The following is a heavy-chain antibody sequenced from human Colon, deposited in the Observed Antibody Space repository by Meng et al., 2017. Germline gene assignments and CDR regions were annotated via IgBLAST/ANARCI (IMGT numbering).Heavy chain of an antibody. D-gene: IGHD4-23*01. J-gene: IGHJ5*02. CDR3: ARDSATVGRGQYDP. CDR2: IYYSGST. Sequence: QVQLQELGPGLVRASQTPSHTLTVSGGSISHGDYYWSWIRQPPGKGLGWVGYIYYSGSTYYNPSLKGRVTISVDKSKNQFSLKLSSVTAADTAVYYCARDSATVGRGQYDPWGQGTLVTVSS. CDR1: GGSISHGDYY. V-gene: IGHV4-30-4*01.